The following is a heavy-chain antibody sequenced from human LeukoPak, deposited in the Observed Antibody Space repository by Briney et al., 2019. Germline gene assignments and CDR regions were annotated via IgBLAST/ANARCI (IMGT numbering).Heavy chain of an antibody. D-gene: IGHD3/OR15-3a*01. CDR2: IYPGDSDT. V-gene: IGHV5-51*01. Sequence: GESLKISCKVSGYTFSTFWIGWVRQMPGKGLEWMGIIYPGDSDTRYSPSFQGQVTISADRSITTAYLQWSSLNASDTAMYYCARHLGLRTLDYWGQGTLVTVSS. J-gene: IGHJ4*02. CDR3: ARHLGLRTLDY. CDR1: GYTFSTFW.